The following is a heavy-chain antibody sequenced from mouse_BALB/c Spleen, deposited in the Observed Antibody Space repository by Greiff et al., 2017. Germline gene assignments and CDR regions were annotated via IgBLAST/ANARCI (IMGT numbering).Heavy chain of an antibody. CDR2: ISYSGST. CDR1: GYSITSDYA. J-gene: IGHJ3*01. Sequence: EVKVEESGPGLVKPSQSLSLTCTVTGYSITSDYAWNWIRQFPGNKLEWMGYISYSGSTSYNPSLKSRISITRDTSKNQFFLQLNSVTTEDTATYYCARGWGSSSWFAYWGQGTLVTVSA. CDR3: ARGWGSSSWFAY. V-gene: IGHV3-2*02. D-gene: IGHD1-1*01.